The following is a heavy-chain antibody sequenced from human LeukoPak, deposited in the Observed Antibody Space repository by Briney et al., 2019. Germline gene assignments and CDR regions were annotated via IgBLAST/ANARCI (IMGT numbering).Heavy chain of an antibody. Sequence: PSETLSLTCTVSGGSISSHYWTWIRQPAGTGLEYIGRIYPSGSTNYNPSLKGRVTMAIDTSKTQFSLRLSSVTAADTAVYYCARAEANPHYFDYWGQGTLVTVSS. CDR3: ARAEANPHYFDY. CDR2: IYPSGST. CDR1: GGSISSHY. V-gene: IGHV4-4*07. J-gene: IGHJ4*02.